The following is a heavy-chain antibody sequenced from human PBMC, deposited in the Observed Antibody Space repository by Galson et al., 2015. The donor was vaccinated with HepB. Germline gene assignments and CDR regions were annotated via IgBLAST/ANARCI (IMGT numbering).Heavy chain of an antibody. D-gene: IGHD6-13*01. J-gene: IGHJ6*02. CDR1: GFTFSSYG. CDR3: ARDGKGIAAAGPEIYYYYYYGMDV. CDR2: IWYDGSNK. Sequence: SLRLSCAASGFTFSSYGMHWVRQAPGKGLEWVAVIWYDGSNKYYADSVKGRFTISRDNSKNTLYLQMNSLRAEDTAVYYCARDGKGIAAAGPEIYYYYYYGMDVWGQGTTVTVSS. V-gene: IGHV3-33*01.